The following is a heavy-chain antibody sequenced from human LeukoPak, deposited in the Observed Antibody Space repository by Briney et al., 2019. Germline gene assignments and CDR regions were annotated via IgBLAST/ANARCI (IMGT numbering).Heavy chain of an antibody. D-gene: IGHD2-21*01. V-gene: IGHV1-46*04. CDR2: INRSGGST. CDR1: GYTFTSYY. CDR3: ARGRTGAYESQDY. Sequence: ASVKLSCKASGYTFTSYYMHWVRQAPGQGLEWMGIINRSGGSTSYAQKLQGRVTMTRDMSTSTVYMELSSLRSEDTAIYYCARGRTGAYESQDYWGQGTLVTVSS. J-gene: IGHJ4*02.